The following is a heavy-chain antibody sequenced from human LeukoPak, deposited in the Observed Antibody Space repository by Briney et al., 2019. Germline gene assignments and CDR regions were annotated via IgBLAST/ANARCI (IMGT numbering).Heavy chain of an antibody. CDR3: AKDRDDSGDYAFDY. J-gene: IGHJ4*02. CDR2: IYSGGST. V-gene: IGHV3-66*01. Sequence: GGSLRLSCAASGFTVSSNYMSWVRQAPGKGLEWVSVIYSGGSTYYADSVKGRFTISRDNSKNTLYLQMNSLRAEDTAVYYCAKDRDDSGDYAFDYWGQGILVSVSS. CDR1: GFTVSSNY. D-gene: IGHD4-17*01.